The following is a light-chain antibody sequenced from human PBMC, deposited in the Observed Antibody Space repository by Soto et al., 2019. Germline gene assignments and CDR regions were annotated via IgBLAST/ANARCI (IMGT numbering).Light chain of an antibody. V-gene: IGKV3-15*01. CDR3: QQYNNWRT. CDR2: GAS. Sequence: EIVMTQSPATLSVSPGERATLSCRASQSVSSNLAWYQQKPGQAPRLLIYGASTRATGIPARFIGSGSGTEFTLNISSLQSEDFAVYYCQQYNNWRTFGQGTKVEIK. CDR1: QSVSSN. J-gene: IGKJ1*01.